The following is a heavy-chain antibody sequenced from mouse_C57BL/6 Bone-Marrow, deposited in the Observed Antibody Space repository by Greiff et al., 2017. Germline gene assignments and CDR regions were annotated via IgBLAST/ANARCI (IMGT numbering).Heavy chain of an antibody. CDR1: GYTFTDYE. CDR2: IDPETGGT. CDR3: TRMTGMGFAY. V-gene: IGHV1-15*01. D-gene: IGHD4-1*01. J-gene: IGHJ3*01. Sequence: QVQLQQSGAELVRPGASVTLSCTASGYTFTDYEMHWVKQTPVHGLEWIGAIDPETGGTAYNQKFKGKAILTADKSSSTAYMELRSLTSEDSAVYYCTRMTGMGFAYWGQGTLVTVSA.